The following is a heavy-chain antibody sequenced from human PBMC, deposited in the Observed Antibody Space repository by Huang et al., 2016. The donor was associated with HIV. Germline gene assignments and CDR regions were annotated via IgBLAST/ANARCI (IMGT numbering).Heavy chain of an antibody. Sequence: VQLVQSGAEVKKPGESLKISCKGSGYSFSSYWIAWVRQMPGKGLEWMGIIFPDDSDTTYSPSFEGQVTISADKSIGTAYLQWSSLKASDTAMYYCARRCSSSSGYFDYWGQGSLVTVSS. J-gene: IGHJ4*02. D-gene: IGHD6-6*01. CDR1: GYSFSSYW. V-gene: IGHV5-51*01. CDR3: ARRCSSSSGYFDY. CDR2: IFPDDSDT.